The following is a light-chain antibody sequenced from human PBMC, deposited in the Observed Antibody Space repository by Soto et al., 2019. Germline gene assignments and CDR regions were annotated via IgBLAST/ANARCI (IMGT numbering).Light chain of an antibody. CDR2: GAS. J-gene: IGKJ2*01. CDR1: QSVSSSY. CDR3: HQYGSSPYT. V-gene: IGKV3-20*01. Sequence: EIVLTQSPGTLSLSPGEGATLSCRASQSVSSSYLAGYQQKPGQAPRLLIYGASSRATGIPDRFSGSGSGTDFTLTISRLDPGGFAVYSCHQYGSSPYTFGQGTKLEIK.